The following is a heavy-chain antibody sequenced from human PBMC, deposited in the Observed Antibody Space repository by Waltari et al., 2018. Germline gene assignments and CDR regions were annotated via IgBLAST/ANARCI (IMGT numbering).Heavy chain of an antibody. CDR3: ARGFPGAGRRAGGSPSYYGMDV. CDR1: GGSISSGSYY. V-gene: IGHV4-61*02. D-gene: IGHD3-10*01. Sequence: QVQLQESGPGLVKPSETLSLTCTVSGGSISSGSYYWRWIRQPAGKGLEWIGRIYTSGSTNYNPSLKSRVTISVDTSKNQFSRKLSSVTAADTAVYYCARGFPGAGRRAGGSPSYYGMDVWGQGTTVTVSS. CDR2: IYTSGST. J-gene: IGHJ6*02.